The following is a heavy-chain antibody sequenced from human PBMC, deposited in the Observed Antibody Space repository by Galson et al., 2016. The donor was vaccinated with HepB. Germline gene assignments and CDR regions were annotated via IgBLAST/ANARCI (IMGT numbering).Heavy chain of an antibody. CDR3: ARDCSSTSYFDF. J-gene: IGHJ4*02. V-gene: IGHV4-34*01. Sequence: EPLSLTCAVYGGSFSGYYWSCIRQPPGKGLEWIGEINHSGSTNYNPSLESRVTISVDTSKNQFSLKLPSVTAADTAVYYCARDCSSTSYFDFWSQGTLVTVSS. CDR2: INHSGST. CDR1: GGSFSGYY. D-gene: IGHD2-2*01.